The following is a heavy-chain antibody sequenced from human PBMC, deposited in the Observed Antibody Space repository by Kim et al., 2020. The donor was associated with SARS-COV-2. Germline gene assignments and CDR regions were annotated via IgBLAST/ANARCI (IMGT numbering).Heavy chain of an antibody. Sequence: SQTLSLTCAISGDSVSSNSAAWNWIRQSPSRGLEWLGRTYYRSKWYNDYAVSVKSRITINPDTSKNQFSLQLNSVTPEDTAVYYCAREGHYYDSSGYLRYFDLWGRGTLVTVSS. CDR3: AREGHYYDSSGYLRYFDL. CDR1: GDSVSSNSAA. D-gene: IGHD3-22*01. CDR2: TYYRSKWYN. J-gene: IGHJ2*01. V-gene: IGHV6-1*01.